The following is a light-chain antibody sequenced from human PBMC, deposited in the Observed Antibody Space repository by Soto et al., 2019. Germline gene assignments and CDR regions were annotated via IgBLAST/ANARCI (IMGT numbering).Light chain of an antibody. J-gene: IGLJ2*01. V-gene: IGLV1-51*01. Sequence: QSVLTQPPSVSAAPGQKVTISCSGSSSNIGNNYVFLYQQLPGTAPKLLIYDNNKRPSGIPDRFSGSKSGTSATLGITGLQTGDEADYYCGTWDGSLSAVVFGGGTKLTLL. CDR2: DNN. CDR3: GTWDGSLSAVV. CDR1: SSNIGNNY.